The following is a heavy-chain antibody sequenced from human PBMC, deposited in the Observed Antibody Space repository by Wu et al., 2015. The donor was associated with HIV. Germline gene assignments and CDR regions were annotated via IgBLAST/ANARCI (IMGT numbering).Heavy chain of an antibody. CDR1: GYTFSSYF. D-gene: IGHD3-10*01. Sequence: QVQLVQSGAEMKKPGASVKVSCKASGYTFSSYFLHWVRQAPGQGLEWMGWISAYNGNTNYAQKLQGRVTMTTDTSTSTAYMELRSLRSDDTAVYYCARDGSITMVRGVIDYWGQGTLVTVSS. CDR2: ISAYNGNT. V-gene: IGHV1-18*01. J-gene: IGHJ4*02. CDR3: ARDGSITMVRGVIDY.